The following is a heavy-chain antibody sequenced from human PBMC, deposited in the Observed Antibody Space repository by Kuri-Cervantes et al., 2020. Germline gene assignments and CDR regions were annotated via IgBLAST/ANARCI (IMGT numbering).Heavy chain of an antibody. V-gene: IGHV1-69*05. J-gene: IGHJ4*02. D-gene: IGHD3-10*01. Sequence: SVKVSCKASGGTFSSYAISWVRQAPGQGLEWMGGIIPIFGTANYAQKFQGRVTITTDESTSTAYMELSSLRSEDTAVYYCARGDYYGSGSYYTVGYWGQGTLVTVSS. CDR1: GGTFSSYA. CDR2: IIPIFGTA. CDR3: ARGDYYGSGSYYTVGY.